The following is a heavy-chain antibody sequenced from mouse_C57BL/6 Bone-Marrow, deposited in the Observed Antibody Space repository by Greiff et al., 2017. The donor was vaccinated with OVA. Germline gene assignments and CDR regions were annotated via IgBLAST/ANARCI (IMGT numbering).Heavy chain of an antibody. V-gene: IGHV1-53*01. CDR3: ARWLLRRDYFDY. D-gene: IGHD2-3*01. Sequence: QVQLKQPGTELVKPGASVKLSCKASGYTFTSYWMHWVKQRPGQGLEWIGNINPSNGGTNYNEKFKSKATLTVDKSSSTAYMQLSSLTSEDSAVYYCARWLLRRDYFDYWGQGTTLTVSS. CDR2: INPSNGGT. CDR1: GYTFTSYW. J-gene: IGHJ2*01.